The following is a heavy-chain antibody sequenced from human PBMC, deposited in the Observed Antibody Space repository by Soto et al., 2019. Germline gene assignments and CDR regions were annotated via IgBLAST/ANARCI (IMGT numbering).Heavy chain of an antibody. V-gene: IGHV3-74*01. D-gene: IGHD3-10*01. J-gene: IGHJ3*02. CDR3: ARDGSGSDAFDI. CDR2: INSDGSST. Sequence: EVQLVESGGGLVQPGGSLRLSCAASGFTFSSCWMHWVRQAPGKGLVWVSRINSDGSSTSHADSVKGRFTISRDNAKNTLYLQMNSLRAEDTAVYYCARDGSGSDAFDIWGQGTMVTVSS. CDR1: GFTFSSCW.